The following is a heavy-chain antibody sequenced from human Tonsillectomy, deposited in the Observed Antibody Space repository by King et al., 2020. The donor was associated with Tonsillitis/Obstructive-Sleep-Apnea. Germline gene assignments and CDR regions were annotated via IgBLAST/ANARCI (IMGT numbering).Heavy chain of an antibody. CDR1: GFTFSSYA. CDR2: ISGSGGSP. J-gene: IGHJ3*02. CDR3: AKDEYISDAFDI. V-gene: IGHV3-23*04. D-gene: IGHD6-6*01. Sequence: QLVQSGGGLVQPGGALGLSCAASGFTFSSYAMSWVRQAPGKGLEWVSAISGSGGSPYYADPVKGRFTISRDNSKNTLYLQMNSLRAEDTAVYYCAKDEYISDAFDIWGQGTMVTVSS.